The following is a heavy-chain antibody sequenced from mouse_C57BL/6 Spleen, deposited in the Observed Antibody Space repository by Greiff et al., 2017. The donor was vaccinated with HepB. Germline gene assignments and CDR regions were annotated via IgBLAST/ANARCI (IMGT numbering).Heavy chain of an antibody. Sequence: VKLQESGAELVRPGASVTLSCKASGYTFTDYEMHWVKQTPVHGLEWIGAIDPETGGTAYNQKFKGKAILTADKSSSTAYMELRSLTSEDSAVYYCTRGIGGAYYFDCWGQGTTLTVSS. CDR2: IDPETGGT. CDR1: GYTFTDYE. J-gene: IGHJ2*01. CDR3: TRGIGGAYYFDC. V-gene: IGHV1-15*01.